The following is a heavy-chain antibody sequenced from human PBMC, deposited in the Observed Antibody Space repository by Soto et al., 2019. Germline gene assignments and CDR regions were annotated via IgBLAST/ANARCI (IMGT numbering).Heavy chain of an antibody. V-gene: IGHV1-2*02. CDR1: GYTLTAYY. D-gene: IGHD3-22*01. J-gene: IGHJ5*02. CDR3: ARGDFDRSGNYNAGWFAP. CDR2: INPNSGGT. Sequence: ASVKVSCKASGYTLTAYYMHWLRRAPGEGLEWMGWINPNSGGTNYAQRFQGRVTVTNDTSISTTYMELSSLGSDDTAVYYCARGDFDRSGNYNAGWFAPWGQGTLVTVSS.